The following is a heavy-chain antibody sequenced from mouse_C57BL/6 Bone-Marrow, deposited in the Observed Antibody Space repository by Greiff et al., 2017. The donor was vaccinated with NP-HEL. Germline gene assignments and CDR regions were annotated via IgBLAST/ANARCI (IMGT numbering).Heavy chain of an antibody. J-gene: IGHJ1*03. D-gene: IGHD1-1*01. CDR1: GYAFSSSW. V-gene: IGHV1-82*01. CDR2: IYPGDGDT. Sequence: QVQLQQSGPELVKPGASVKISCKASGYAFSSSWMNWVKQRPGKGLEWIGRIYPGDGDTTYNGKFKGKATLTADKSSSTAYMQLSSLTSEDSAVYFCARGVLLRAWYFDVWGTGTTVTVSS. CDR3: ARGVLLRAWYFDV.